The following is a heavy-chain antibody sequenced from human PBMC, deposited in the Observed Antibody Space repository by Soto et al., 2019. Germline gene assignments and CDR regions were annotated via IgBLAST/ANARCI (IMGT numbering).Heavy chain of an antibody. V-gene: IGHV4-30-4*01. CDR1: GDSISSGDYY. Sequence: PSETLSLTCTVSGDSISSGDYYWSWIRQPPGKGLEWIGYIYYSGGTYYNPSLKSRVTVSVDTSKNQFSLKLSSVTAADTAVYYCAREYKYSSGYPLDNWGQGTLVTVSS. J-gene: IGHJ4*02. D-gene: IGHD6-19*01. CDR3: AREYKYSSGYPLDN. CDR2: IYYSGGT.